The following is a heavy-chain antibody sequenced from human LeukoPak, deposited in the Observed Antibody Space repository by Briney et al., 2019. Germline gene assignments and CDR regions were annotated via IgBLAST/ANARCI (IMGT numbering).Heavy chain of an antibody. V-gene: IGHV1-2*02. J-gene: IGHJ4*02. CDR1: GYTFTGYY. D-gene: IGHD6-13*01. CDR3: ARDIAAAADLDY. CDR2: INPNSGGT. Sequence: ASVKVSCKVSGYTFTGYYMHWVRQAPGQGLEWMGWINPNSGGTNYAQKFQGRVTMTRDTSISTAYMELSRLRSDDTAVYYCARDIAAAADLDYWGQGTLVTVSS.